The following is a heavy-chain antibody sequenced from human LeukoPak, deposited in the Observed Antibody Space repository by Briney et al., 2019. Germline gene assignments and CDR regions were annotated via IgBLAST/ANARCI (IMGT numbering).Heavy chain of an antibody. CDR2: INHSGST. CDR1: GSISSYY. V-gene: IGHV4-34*01. Sequence: SETLSLTCTGGSISSYYWSWIRQPPGKGLEWIGEINHSGSTNYNPSLKSRVTISVDTSKNHVSLKLRSVTAADTAVYYCARGRGHWGQGTLVTVSS. J-gene: IGHJ4*02. CDR3: ARGRGH.